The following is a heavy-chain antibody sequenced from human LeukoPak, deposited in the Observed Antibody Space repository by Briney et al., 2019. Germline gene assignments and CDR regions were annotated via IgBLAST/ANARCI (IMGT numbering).Heavy chain of an antibody. CDR1: GGSISSYY. V-gene: IGHV4-59*01. Sequence: SETLSLTCTVSGGSISSYYWSWIRQPPGKGLEWIGYIYYSGSTNYSPSLKSRVTISVDTSKNQFSLKLSSVTAADTAVYYCAREKQLVRFDYWGQGTLVTVSS. J-gene: IGHJ4*02. CDR2: IYYSGST. D-gene: IGHD6-6*01. CDR3: AREKQLVRFDY.